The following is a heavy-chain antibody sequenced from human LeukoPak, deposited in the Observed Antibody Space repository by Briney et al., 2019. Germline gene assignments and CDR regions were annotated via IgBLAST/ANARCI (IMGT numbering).Heavy chain of an antibody. J-gene: IGHJ4*02. D-gene: IGHD3-22*01. CDR2: ISWNSDSI. CDR3: AKGHGRDSSGYFSQFDY. V-gene: IGHV3-9*01. Sequence: GGSLRLSCAASGFTFDDYAMHWVRQAPGKGLEWVSGISWNSDSIGHADSVKGRFTISRDNAKNSLYLQMNSLRAEDTALYYCAKGHGRDSSGYFSQFDYWGQGTLVTVSS. CDR1: GFTFDDYA.